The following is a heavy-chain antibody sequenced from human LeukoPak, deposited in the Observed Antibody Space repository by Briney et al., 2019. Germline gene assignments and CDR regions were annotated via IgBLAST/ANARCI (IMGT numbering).Heavy chain of an antibody. CDR2: ISYDGSNK. CDR1: GFTFSSYG. V-gene: IGHV3-30*03. J-gene: IGHJ4*02. D-gene: IGHD6-19*01. Sequence: PGGSLRLSCAASGFTFSSYGMHWVRQAPGKGLEWVAVISYDGSNKYYADSVKGRFTISRDNSKNTLYLQMNSLRAEDTAVYYCVRESEGIAVIGKRSGYFDYWGQGTLVTVSS. CDR3: VRESEGIAVIGKRSGYFDY.